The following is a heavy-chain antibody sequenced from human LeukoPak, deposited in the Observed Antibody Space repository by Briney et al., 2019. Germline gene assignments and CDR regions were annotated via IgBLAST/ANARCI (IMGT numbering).Heavy chain of an antibody. V-gene: IGHV1-69*05. J-gene: IGHJ4*02. CDR2: IIPIFGTA. CDR3: ARGDGYNSMHFDY. CDR1: GGTFSSYA. D-gene: IGHD5-24*01. Sequence: SVKVSCKASGGTFSSYAISWVRQAPGQGLEWMGGIIPIFGTANYAQKFQGRVTITTDESTSIAYMELSSLRSEDTAVYYCARGDGYNSMHFDYWGQGTLVTVSS.